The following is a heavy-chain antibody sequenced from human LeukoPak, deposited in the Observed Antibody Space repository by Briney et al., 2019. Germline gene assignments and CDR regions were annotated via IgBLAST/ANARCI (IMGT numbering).Heavy chain of an antibody. V-gene: IGHV1-46*01. CDR3: ARDQEGFDY. J-gene: IGHJ4*02. CDR1: GYTFTSNY. Sequence: ASVKVSCKASGYTFTSNYIHWVRQAPGQGLEWMGMIYPRDGSTSYAQKFQGRVTVTRDTSTSTVHMELSGLRSEDTAVYYCARDQEGFDYWGKGTLVTVSS. CDR2: IYPRDGST.